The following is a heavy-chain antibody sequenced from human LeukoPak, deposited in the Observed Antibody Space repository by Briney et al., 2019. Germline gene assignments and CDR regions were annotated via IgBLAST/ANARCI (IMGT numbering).Heavy chain of an antibody. CDR3: ARDQGSTKAYYFDY. CDR1: GGSISSSSYY. CDR2: IYYSGST. Sequence: PSETLSLTCTVSGGSISSSSYYWSWIRQPPGKGLEWIGYIYYSGSTYYNPSLKSRVTISVDTSKNQFSLKLSSVTAADTAVYYCARDQGSTKAYYFDYWGQGTLVTVSS. V-gene: IGHV4-30-4*01. D-gene: IGHD5/OR15-5a*01. J-gene: IGHJ4*02.